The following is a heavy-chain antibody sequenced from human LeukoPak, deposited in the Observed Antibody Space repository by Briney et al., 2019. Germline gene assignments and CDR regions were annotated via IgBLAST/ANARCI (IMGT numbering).Heavy chain of an antibody. CDR2: INHSGGT. CDR3: ARVLNSSSLDY. CDR1: GGSFSGYY. V-gene: IGHV4-34*01. D-gene: IGHD6-13*01. J-gene: IGHJ4*02. Sequence: SETLSLTCAVYGGSFSGYYWSWIRQPPGKGLEWIGEINHSGGTNYNPSLKSRVTISVDTSKNQFSLKLSSVTAADTAVYYCARVLNSSSLDYWGQGTLVTVSS.